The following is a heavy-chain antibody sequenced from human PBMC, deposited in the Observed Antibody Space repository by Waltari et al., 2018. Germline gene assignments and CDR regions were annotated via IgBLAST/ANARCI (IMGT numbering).Heavy chain of an antibody. V-gene: IGHV4-34*02. J-gene: IGHJ6*02. Sequence: QVQLQQWGAGQLQPSETLSLTCAVFGGSFSGYYWGWIRQPPGKGLEWIGEINHNGNRNYNPSLRSRITMLLDTSRGQFSLKVNSVTAADTAVYYCVRLEDCSGPGGNCYSGDSFALDVWGQGTTVTVSS. CDR3: VRLEDCSGPGGNCYSGDSFALDV. CDR2: INHNGNR. CDR1: GGSFSGYY. D-gene: IGHD2-21*02.